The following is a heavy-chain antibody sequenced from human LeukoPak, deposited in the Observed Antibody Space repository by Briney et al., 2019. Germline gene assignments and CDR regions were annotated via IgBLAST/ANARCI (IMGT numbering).Heavy chain of an antibody. D-gene: IGHD3-16*01. CDR1: GGSISSYY. Sequence: PSETLSLTCTVSGGSISSYYWSWIRQPPGKGLEWIGYIYYSGSTNYNPSLKSRVTISVDTSKNQFSLKLSSVTAADTAVYYCARVGVTHYYYYGMDVWGQGTTVTVSS. CDR2: IYYSGST. J-gene: IGHJ6*02. CDR3: ARVGVTHYYYYGMDV. V-gene: IGHV4-59*01.